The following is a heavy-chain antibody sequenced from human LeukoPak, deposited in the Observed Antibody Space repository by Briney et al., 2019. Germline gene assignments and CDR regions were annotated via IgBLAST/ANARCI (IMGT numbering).Heavy chain of an antibody. CDR3: ARYMTTVTINYYYYGMDV. D-gene: IGHD4-17*01. CDR2: ISAYNGNI. CDR1: GYTFTSYG. V-gene: IGHV1-18*01. J-gene: IGHJ6*02. Sequence: ASVKVSCKASGYTFTSYGISWVRQAPGQGLEWMGWISAYNGNINYAQKLQGRVTMTTDTSTSTAYMELRSLRSDDTAVYYCARYMTTVTINYYYYGMDVWGQGTTVTVSS.